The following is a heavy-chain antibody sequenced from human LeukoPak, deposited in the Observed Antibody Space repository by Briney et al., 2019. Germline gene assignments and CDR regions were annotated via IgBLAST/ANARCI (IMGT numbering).Heavy chain of an antibody. V-gene: IGHV3-23*01. D-gene: IGHD6-19*01. J-gene: IGHJ4*02. CDR1: GFTFSSHW. Sequence: GGSLRLSCAASGFTFSSHWMSWVRQAPGKGLEWVSSISGSGGSTYNADSVKGRFTISRDNSKNTLYLQMNSLRAEDTAVYYCAKGDSSGWTVPFDYWGQGTLVTVSS. CDR3: AKGDSSGWTVPFDY. CDR2: ISGSGGST.